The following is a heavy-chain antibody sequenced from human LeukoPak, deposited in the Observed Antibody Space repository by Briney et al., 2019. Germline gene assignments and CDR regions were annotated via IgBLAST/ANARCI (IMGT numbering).Heavy chain of an antibody. CDR1: GGTFSSYA. D-gene: IGHD3-22*01. Sequence: ASVKVSCKSSGGTFSSYAISWVRQAPGQGLEWMGRIIPILGIANYAQKFQGRVTITADKSTSTAYMELSSLRSEDTAVYYCARAQNYYDSSGYYYKDYYYGMDVWGQGTTVTVSS. J-gene: IGHJ6*02. CDR3: ARAQNYYDSSGYYYKDYYYGMDV. V-gene: IGHV1-69*04. CDR2: IIPILGIA.